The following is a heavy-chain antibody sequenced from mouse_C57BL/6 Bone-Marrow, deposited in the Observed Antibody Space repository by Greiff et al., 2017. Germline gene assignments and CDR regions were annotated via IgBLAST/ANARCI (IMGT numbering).Heavy chain of an antibody. J-gene: IGHJ3*01. V-gene: IGHV5-6*01. CDR1: GFTFSSYG. D-gene: IGHD1-1*01. Sequence: EVQLVESGGDLVKPGGSLKLSCAASGFTFSSYGMSWVRQTPDKRLEWVATISSGGSYTYYPDSVKGRFTISRDNAKNTLYLQMSSLKSEDTAMYYCATQFITTPRRYAYWGQGTLVTVSA. CDR3: ATQFITTPRRYAY. CDR2: ISSGGSYT.